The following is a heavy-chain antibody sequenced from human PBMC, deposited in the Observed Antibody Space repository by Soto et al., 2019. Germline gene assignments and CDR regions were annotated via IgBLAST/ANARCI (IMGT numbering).Heavy chain of an antibody. D-gene: IGHD5-18*01. Sequence: EVQLVESGGALVQPGGSLRLSCAASGFTFRSYYMSWVHQPPGKGPEWVANIKQDGSEKYYVDSVKGRFTISRDNAKNSLYLQMNGLSAEDTDVYYCVRDGYSAGFDFLGQGTMVTVSS. J-gene: IGHJ6*01. V-gene: IGHV3-7*01. CDR2: IKQDGSEK. CDR3: VRDGYSAGFDF. CDR1: GFTFRSYY.